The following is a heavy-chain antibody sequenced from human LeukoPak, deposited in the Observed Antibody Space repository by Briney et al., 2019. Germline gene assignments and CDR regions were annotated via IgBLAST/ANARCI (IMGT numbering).Heavy chain of an antibody. CDR2: ISNSGNTI. CDR1: GFTFSDYY. J-gene: IGHJ4*02. Sequence: GSLRLSCAASGFTFSDYYMSWIRQAPGKGLEWVSYISNSGNTIYYADSVKGRFTISRGNAKNTLYLQMNSLRAEDTAVYYCASEIIFGSFDYWGQGTLVTVSS. CDR3: ASEIIFGSFDY. V-gene: IGHV3-11*04. D-gene: IGHD3-3*01.